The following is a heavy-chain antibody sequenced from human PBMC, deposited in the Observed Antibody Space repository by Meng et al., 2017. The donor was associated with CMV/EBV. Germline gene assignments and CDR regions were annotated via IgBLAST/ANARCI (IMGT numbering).Heavy chain of an antibody. CDR3: AKDRSSSVSFWFDP. CDR1: GLTVSSNY. J-gene: IGHJ5*02. V-gene: IGHV3-30*02. CDR2: IRYDGSNK. D-gene: IGHD6-6*01. Sequence: GGSLRLSCAVSGLTVSSNYMSWVRQAPGKGLEWVAFIRYDGSNKYYADSVKGRFTISRDNSKNTLYLQMNSLRAEDTAVYYCAKDRSSSVSFWFDPWGQGTLVTVSS.